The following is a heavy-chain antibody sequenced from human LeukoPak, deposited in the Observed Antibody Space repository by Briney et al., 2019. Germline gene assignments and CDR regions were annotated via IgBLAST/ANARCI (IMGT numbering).Heavy chain of an antibody. J-gene: IGHJ5*02. V-gene: IGHV3-30-3*01. Sequence: GGSLRLSCAASGFTFSSYWMSWVRQAPGKGLEWVTVVSYDGSNKYYADSVKGRFTISRDNSKNTLYLQMNSLRAEDTAVYYCARSHCGSISCYERGWFDPWGQGTLVTVSS. CDR1: GFTFSSYW. D-gene: IGHD2-2*01. CDR3: ARSHCGSISCYERGWFDP. CDR2: VSYDGSNK.